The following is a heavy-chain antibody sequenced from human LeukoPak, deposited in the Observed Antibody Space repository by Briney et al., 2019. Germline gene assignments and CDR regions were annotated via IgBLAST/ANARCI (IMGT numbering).Heavy chain of an antibody. CDR1: GYSISSGYY. V-gene: IGHV4-38-2*01. CDR2: IYHSGST. J-gene: IGHJ4*02. Sequence: SETLSLTCVVSGYSISSGYYWGWIRQPPGKGLEWIGSIYHSGSTYYNPSLKSRVTISVDTPKNQFSLKLSSVTAADTAVYYCARVPVVEMATISDYWGQGTLVTVSS. D-gene: IGHD5-24*01. CDR3: ARVPVVEMATISDY.